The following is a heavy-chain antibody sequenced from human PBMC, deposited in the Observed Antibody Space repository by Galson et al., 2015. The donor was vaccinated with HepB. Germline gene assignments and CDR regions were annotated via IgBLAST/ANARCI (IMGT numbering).Heavy chain of an antibody. CDR2: ISDDGKTA. V-gene: IGHV3-30*01. J-gene: IGHJ4*02. CDR3: ARDSNWNFDY. Sequence: PVKGLEWLAIISDDGKTAFYADSAKGRFTISRDNSKNTLSLQMNSLRPDDTAVYYCARDSNWNFDYWGQGTLVTVSS. D-gene: IGHD1-1*01.